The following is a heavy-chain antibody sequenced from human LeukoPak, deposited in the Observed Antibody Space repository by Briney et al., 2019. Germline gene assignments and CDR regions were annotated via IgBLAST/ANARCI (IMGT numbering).Heavy chain of an antibody. V-gene: IGHV3-23*01. J-gene: IGHJ6*03. Sequence: GGPLRLSCAASGFTFSIYIMSRVRQAPGKGLEWVSDISGSGDTSYYADSVKGRSTISRDNSKNTLYLQMNSLRAEDTAVYYCARLLSAYYYYYMDVWGKGTTVTVSS. CDR2: ISGSGDTS. CDR1: GFTFSIYI. CDR3: ARLLSAYYYYYMDV. D-gene: IGHD2-2*01.